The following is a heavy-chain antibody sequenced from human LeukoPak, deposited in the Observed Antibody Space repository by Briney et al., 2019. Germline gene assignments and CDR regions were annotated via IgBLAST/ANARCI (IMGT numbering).Heavy chain of an antibody. D-gene: IGHD5-12*01. CDR3: AKGGGYEAQYYYYYLDV. V-gene: IGHV3-30*02. CDR1: GFTFISYG. Sequence: PGGSLRPSCAASGFTFISYGMHWVRQAPGKGLEWVAFIRYDGSNKYYADSVKGRFTISRDNSKNTLYLQMKSLRAEDTAVYYCAKGGGYEAQYYYYYLDVWGKGTTVTIPS. J-gene: IGHJ6*03. CDR2: IRYDGSNK.